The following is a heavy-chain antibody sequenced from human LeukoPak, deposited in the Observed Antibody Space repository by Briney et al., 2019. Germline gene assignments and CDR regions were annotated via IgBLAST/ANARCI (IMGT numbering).Heavy chain of an antibody. D-gene: IGHD6-19*01. J-gene: IGHJ4*01. CDR2: ISYTGST. Sequence: PSETLSPICTVSGGSISSYYVSWIRQPPGKGLEWIGYISYTGSTDYNPSLKSRVTISVDMSKNQFSLKVSSVTAADTAVYYCARGAVYFDSWAHTALVTVSS. V-gene: IGHV4-59*01. CDR3: ARGAVYFDS. CDR1: GGSISSYY.